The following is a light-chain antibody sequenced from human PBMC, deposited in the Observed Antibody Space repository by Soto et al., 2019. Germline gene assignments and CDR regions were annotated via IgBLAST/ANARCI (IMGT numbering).Light chain of an antibody. Sequence: DIQMTQSPSSLSASAGDRVTITCRASQGISNHLAWYHQKPGQLPNLLIYAASILQSGVPSRFSGSGSGTDFTLTISSLQPEDVGIDYCQKFTSAPFTFGGGTKVEI. CDR2: AAS. J-gene: IGKJ4*01. CDR3: QKFTSAPFT. V-gene: IGKV1-27*01. CDR1: QGISNH.